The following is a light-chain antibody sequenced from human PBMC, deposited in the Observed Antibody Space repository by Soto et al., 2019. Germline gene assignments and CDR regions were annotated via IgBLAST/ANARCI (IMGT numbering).Light chain of an antibody. CDR1: SRDVGFYSY. Sequence: QSVLTXPASVSESPGQSISICCTGTSRDVGFYSYVSWYQHHPGNAPKLLIYDVANRPSGVSNRFSGSKSDNTAYLSISGLQAEDEADYYCSSYTRSGTPVFGGGTKVTVL. V-gene: IGLV2-14*03. CDR2: DVA. J-gene: IGLJ3*02. CDR3: SSYTRSGTPV.